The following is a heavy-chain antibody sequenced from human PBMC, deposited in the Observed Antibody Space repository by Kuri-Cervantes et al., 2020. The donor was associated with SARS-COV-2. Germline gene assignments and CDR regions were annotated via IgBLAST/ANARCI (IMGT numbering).Heavy chain of an antibody. CDR2: ISYDGSNK. CDR3: ARDSNDYVWGSYRSLDY. D-gene: IGHD3-16*02. J-gene: IGHJ4*02. Sequence: GESLKISCAASGFTFSSYAMHWVRQAPGKGLEWVAVISYDGSNKYYADSVKGRFTISRDNSKNTLYLQMNGLRAEDTAVYYCARDSNDYVWGSYRSLDYWGQGTLVTVSS. CDR1: GFTFSSYA. V-gene: IGHV3-30-3*01.